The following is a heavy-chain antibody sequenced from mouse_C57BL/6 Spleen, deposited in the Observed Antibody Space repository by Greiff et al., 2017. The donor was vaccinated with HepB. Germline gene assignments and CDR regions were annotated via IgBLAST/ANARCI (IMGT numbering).Heavy chain of an antibody. CDR3: ARDRNGNYWYFDV. CDR1: GYSITSGYY. Sequence: DVKLVESGPGLVKPSQSLSLTCSVTGYSITSGYYWNWIRQFPGNKLEWMGYISYDGSNNYNPSLKNRISITRDTSKNQFFLKLNSVTTEDTATYYCARDRNGNYWYFDVWGTGTTVTVSS. J-gene: IGHJ1*03. V-gene: IGHV3-6*01. CDR2: ISYDGSN. D-gene: IGHD2-1*01.